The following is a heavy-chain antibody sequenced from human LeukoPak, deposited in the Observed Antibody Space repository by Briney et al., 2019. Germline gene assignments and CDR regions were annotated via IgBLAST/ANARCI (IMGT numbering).Heavy chain of an antibody. J-gene: IGHJ3*02. CDR1: GFTFSSYW. D-gene: IGHD2-2*01. V-gene: IGHV3-7*01. Sequence: GGSLRLSCAASGFTFSSYWMSWVRQAPGKGLEWVANIKQDGSEKYYVDSVKGRFTISRDNAKSSLYLQMNSLRAEDTAVYYCAREGGVVPAVNAFDIWGQGTMSPSLQ. CDR2: IKQDGSEK. CDR3: AREGGVVPAVNAFDI.